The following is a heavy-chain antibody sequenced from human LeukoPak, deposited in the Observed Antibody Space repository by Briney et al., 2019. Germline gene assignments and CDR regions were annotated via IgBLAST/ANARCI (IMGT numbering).Heavy chain of an antibody. V-gene: IGHV1-2*02. D-gene: IGHD3-3*01. CDR1: GGTFINYA. J-gene: IGHJ4*02. Sequence: ASVKVSCKASGGTFINYAISWVRQAPGQGLEWMGWINPNSGSTNYAQKFQGRVTMTRDTSISTAYMELSRLRSDDTAVYYCARGKDVLRFLEWLSAYTPYFDYWGQGTLVTVSS. CDR2: INPNSGST. CDR3: ARGKDVLRFLEWLSAYTPYFDY.